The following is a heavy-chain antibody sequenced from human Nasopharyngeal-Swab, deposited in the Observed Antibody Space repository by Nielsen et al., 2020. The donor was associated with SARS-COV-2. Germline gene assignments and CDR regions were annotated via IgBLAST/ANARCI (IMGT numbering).Heavy chain of an antibody. CDR3: AKDIGIVGASPFDY. Sequence: GESLKISCEASGFTFDDAATHWVRQAPGKGLEWVSLINGDGSTTYYADSMKGRFTISRDNSKNSLYLQMNSLRTEDTALYYCAKDIGIVGASPFDYWGQGALVTVSS. D-gene: IGHD1-26*01. V-gene: IGHV3-43*02. J-gene: IGHJ4*02. CDR1: GFTFDDAA. CDR2: INGDGSTT.